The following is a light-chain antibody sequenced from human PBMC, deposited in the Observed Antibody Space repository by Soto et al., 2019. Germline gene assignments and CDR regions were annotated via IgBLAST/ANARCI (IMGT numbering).Light chain of an antibody. V-gene: IGKV3-15*01. CDR2: GTP. Sequence: EIIMTQSPATLSVSPGGRATLSCRASQRVSSNLAWYQQKPGRAPRLLIYGTPTRATGIPPRFSGSGSGTEFTLTISSLQSQDFEVYFCQQYNNWPLTFGGGTKVDI. J-gene: IGKJ4*01. CDR3: QQYNNWPLT. CDR1: QRVSSN.